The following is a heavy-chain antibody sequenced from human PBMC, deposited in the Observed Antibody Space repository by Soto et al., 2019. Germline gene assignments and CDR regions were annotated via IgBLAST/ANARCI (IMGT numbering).Heavy chain of an antibody. Sequence: GASVKVSCKASGYTFTSYGISWVRQAPGQGLEWMGWISAYNGNTNYAQKLQGRVTMTTDTSTSTAYMELRSLRSDDTAVYYCARGGDRITIFGKSWFDPWGQGTLVTVSS. CDR1: GYTFTSYG. V-gene: IGHV1-18*04. CDR3: ARGGDRITIFGKSWFDP. CDR2: ISAYNGNT. J-gene: IGHJ5*02. D-gene: IGHD3-3*01.